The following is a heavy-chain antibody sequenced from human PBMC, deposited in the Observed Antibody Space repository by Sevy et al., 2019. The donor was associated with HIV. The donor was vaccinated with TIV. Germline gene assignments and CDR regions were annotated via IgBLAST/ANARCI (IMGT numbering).Heavy chain of an antibody. V-gene: IGHV3-30-3*01. D-gene: IGHD3-22*01. J-gene: IGHJ6*02. Sequence: GGSLRLSCAASGFTFSSYAMHWVRQAPGKGLEWVAVISYDGSNKYYADSVKGRFTISRDNSKNTLYLQMNSLTAEDTAVYYCARSYYDSSGYYYPYYYYGMDVWGQGTTVTVSS. CDR3: ARSYYDSSGYYYPYYYYGMDV. CDR1: GFTFSSYA. CDR2: ISYDGSNK.